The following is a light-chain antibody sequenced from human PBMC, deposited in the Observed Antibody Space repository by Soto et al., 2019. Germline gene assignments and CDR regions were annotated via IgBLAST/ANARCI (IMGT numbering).Light chain of an antibody. CDR1: SSDVGGYNY. CDR3: SSYTSSSTLV. J-gene: IGLJ1*01. CDR2: EVS. Sequence: QSVLTQPASVSGSPGQSITISCTGTSSDVGGYNYVSWYQQHPGKAPKLMIYEVSNRPSGVSNRFSGSKSGNTASLTISGHQAEDEADYYCSSYTSSSTLVFGPGTKVIVL. V-gene: IGLV2-14*01.